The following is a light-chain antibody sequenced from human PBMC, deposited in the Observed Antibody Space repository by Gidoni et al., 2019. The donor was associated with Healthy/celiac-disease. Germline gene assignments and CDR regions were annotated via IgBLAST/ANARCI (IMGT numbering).Light chain of an antibody. Sequence: QSVLTQPPSGSAAPGQKVTISCSGSSSNIGHNYVSWYQQLPGTAPKLLIYENNKRPSGLPDRFSGSKSGTSATLGITGLQAGDEADYYCGTWDSSLSAGWVFGGGTKLTVL. V-gene: IGLV1-51*02. CDR3: GTWDSSLSAGWV. CDR1: SSNIGHNY. J-gene: IGLJ2*01. CDR2: ENN.